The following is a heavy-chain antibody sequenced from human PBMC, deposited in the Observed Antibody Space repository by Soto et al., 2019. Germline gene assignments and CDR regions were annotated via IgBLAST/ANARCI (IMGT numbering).Heavy chain of an antibody. Sequence: ASVKVSCKASGYTFTSYGISWVRQAPGQGLEWMGWISAYNGNTNYAQKLQGRVTMTTDTSTSTAYMELRSLRSDDTAVYYCARDPPTAPSGYYYGMDVWGQGTTVTVSS. CDR1: GYTFTSYG. V-gene: IGHV1-18*04. CDR3: ARDPPTAPSGYYYGMDV. J-gene: IGHJ6*02. CDR2: ISAYNGNT.